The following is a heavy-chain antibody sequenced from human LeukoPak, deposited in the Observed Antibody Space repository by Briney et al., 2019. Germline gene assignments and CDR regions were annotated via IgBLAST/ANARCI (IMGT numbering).Heavy chain of an antibody. V-gene: IGHV4-61*02. CDR2: IYTSGST. D-gene: IGHD3-10*01. Sequence: PSETLSLTCTVSGYSISNGYYWSWIRQPAGKGLEWIGRIYTSGSTNYNPSLKSRVTISVDASKNQFSLKLSSVTAADTAVYYCARDHGSGRIDYWGQGTLVTVSS. CDR3: ARDHGSGRIDY. CDR1: GYSISNGYY. J-gene: IGHJ4*02.